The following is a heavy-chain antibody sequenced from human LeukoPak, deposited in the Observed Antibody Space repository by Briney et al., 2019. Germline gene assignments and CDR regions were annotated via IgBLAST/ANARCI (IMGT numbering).Heavy chain of an antibody. Sequence: GGSLRLSCAASGFTFSSYGMHWVRQAPGKGLEWVAFIRYDGSNKYYADSVKGRFTISRDNSKNTLYLQMNSLRAEDTAVYYCAKGPTFFSSAFDIWGQGTMVTVSS. CDR2: IRYDGSNK. V-gene: IGHV3-30*02. D-gene: IGHD3-3*01. J-gene: IGHJ3*02. CDR1: GFTFSSYG. CDR3: AKGPTFFSSAFDI.